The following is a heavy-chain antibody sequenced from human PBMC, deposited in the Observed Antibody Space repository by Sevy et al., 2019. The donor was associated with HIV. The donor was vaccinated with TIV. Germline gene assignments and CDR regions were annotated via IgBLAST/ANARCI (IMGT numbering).Heavy chain of an antibody. J-gene: IGHJ4*02. CDR1: GFTFTNAW. Sequence: KQRGSLRLSGVASGFTFTNAWMDWVRQAPGKGLEWVGRIKSKTDGETTAYAAPVKGRFSISRDDSKNTLYLQMNSLKTEDTAVYYCTTKAPIAAVGTDYWGQGTLVTVSS. V-gene: IGHV3-15*07. D-gene: IGHD6-13*01. CDR3: TTKAPIAAVGTDY. CDR2: IKSKTDGETT.